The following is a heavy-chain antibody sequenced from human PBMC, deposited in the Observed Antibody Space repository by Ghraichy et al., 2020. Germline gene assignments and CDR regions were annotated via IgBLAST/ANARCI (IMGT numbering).Heavy chain of an antibody. CDR2: IIPIFGTA. CDR1: GGTFSSYA. D-gene: IGHD3-22*01. J-gene: IGHJ4*02. V-gene: IGHV1-69*13. Sequence: SVKVSCKASGGTFSSYAISWVRQAPGQGLEWMGGIIPIFGTANYAQKFQGRVTITADESTSTAYMELSSLRSEDTAVYYCARAPYYYDSSGPYDYWGQGTLVTVSS. CDR3: ARAPYYYDSSGPYDY.